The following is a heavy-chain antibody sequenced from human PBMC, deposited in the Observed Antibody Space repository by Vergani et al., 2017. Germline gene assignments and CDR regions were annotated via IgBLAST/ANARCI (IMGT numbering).Heavy chain of an antibody. CDR2: IYSGGST. D-gene: IGHD6-13*01. V-gene: IGHV3-53*04. Sequence: EVQLVESGGGLVQPGGSLRLSCAASGFTVSSNYMSWVRQAPGKGLEWVSVIYSGGSTYYADSVKGRFTISRHNSKNTLYLQMNSLRAEDTAVYYCAKDGAAVVFLFDYWGQGTLVTVSS. J-gene: IGHJ4*02. CDR1: GFTVSSNY. CDR3: AKDGAAVVFLFDY.